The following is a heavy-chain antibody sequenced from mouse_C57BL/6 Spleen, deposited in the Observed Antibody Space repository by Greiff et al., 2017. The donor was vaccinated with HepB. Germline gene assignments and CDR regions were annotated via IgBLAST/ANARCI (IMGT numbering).Heavy chain of an antibody. J-gene: IGHJ1*03. CDR3: AREALLRSYWYFEV. Sequence: QVQLQQPGAELVRPGSSVKLSCKASGYTFTSYWMDWVKQRPGQGLEWIGNIYPSDSETHYNQKFKDKATLTVDKSSSTAYMQLSSLTSEDSAVYYCAREALLRSYWYFEVWGTGTTVTVSS. CDR2: IYPSDSET. V-gene: IGHV1-61*01. CDR1: GYTFTSYW. D-gene: IGHD1-1*01.